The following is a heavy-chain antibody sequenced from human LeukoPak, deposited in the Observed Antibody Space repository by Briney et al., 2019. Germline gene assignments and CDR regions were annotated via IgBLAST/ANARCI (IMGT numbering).Heavy chain of an antibody. J-gene: IGHJ4*02. CDR3: ARVSPSSWYDY. CDR2: IYYSGST. CDR1: GVSISSYY. V-gene: IGHV4-59*01. Sequence: SETLSLTCTVSGVSISSYYWSWLRQPPGKGLEWLGYIYYSGSTNYNPSLKSRVPITVDTSKNQFSLKLSSVTAADTAVYYCARVSPSSWYDYWGQGTLVTVSS. D-gene: IGHD6-13*01.